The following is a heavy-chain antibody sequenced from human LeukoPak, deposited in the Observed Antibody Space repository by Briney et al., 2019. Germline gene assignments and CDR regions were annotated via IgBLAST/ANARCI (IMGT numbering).Heavy chain of an antibody. Sequence: ASVKVSCKASGYSFTGYYMHWVRQAPGQGLEWMGWIDPNSGGTHYAQKFQGRVTMTRDTSISTAYMELSSLRSDDTAIYYCARGPYSTSPHFDYWGQGTLVTVSS. J-gene: IGHJ4*02. CDR1: GYSFTGYY. CDR2: IDPNSGGT. D-gene: IGHD6-6*01. CDR3: ARGPYSTSPHFDY. V-gene: IGHV1-2*02.